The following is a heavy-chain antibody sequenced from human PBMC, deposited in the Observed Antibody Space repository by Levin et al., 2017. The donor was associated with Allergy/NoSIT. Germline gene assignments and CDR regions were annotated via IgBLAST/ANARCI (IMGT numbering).Heavy chain of an antibody. J-gene: IGHJ4*02. V-gene: IGHV3-21*01. CDR2: ISSSSSYI. Sequence: GGSLRLSCAASGFTFSSYSMNWVRQAPGKGLEWVSSISSSSSYIYYADSVKGRFTISRDNAKNSLYLQMNSLRAEDTAVYYCARDSMVQGVIVSQSDYWGQGTLVTVSS. D-gene: IGHD3-10*01. CDR1: GFTFSSYS. CDR3: ARDSMVQGVIVSQSDY.